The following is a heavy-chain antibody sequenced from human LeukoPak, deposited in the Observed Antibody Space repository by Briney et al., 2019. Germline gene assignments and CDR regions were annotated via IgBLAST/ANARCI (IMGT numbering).Heavy chain of an antibody. CDR1: GFTVSSSY. V-gene: IGHV3-53*01. J-gene: IGHJ4*02. D-gene: IGHD3-10*01. Sequence: GGSLRLSCAASGFTVSSSYMIWVRQAPGKGLEWVSVIYGDGTTYYADSVKGRFTISRDNSKNTLYLQMNSLRAEDAAVYFCARIAGSGGYYFDYWGPGTLVTVSS. CDR2: IYGDGTT. CDR3: ARIAGSGGYYFDY.